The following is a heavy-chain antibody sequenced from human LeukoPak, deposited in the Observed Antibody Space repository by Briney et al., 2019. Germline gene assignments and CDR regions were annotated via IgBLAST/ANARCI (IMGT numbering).Heavy chain of an antibody. CDR1: GYTFTSYG. V-gene: IGHV1-18*01. D-gene: IGHD3-9*01. CDR3: ARGPDRHYDILTGYYSY. CDR2: ISAYNGNT. Sequence: ASVKVSCKASGYTFTSYGISWVRLAPGQGLEWMGWISAYNGNTNYAQKLQGRVTMTTDTSTSTAYMELRSLRSDDTAVYYCARGPDRHYDILTGYYSYWGQGTLVTVSS. J-gene: IGHJ4*02.